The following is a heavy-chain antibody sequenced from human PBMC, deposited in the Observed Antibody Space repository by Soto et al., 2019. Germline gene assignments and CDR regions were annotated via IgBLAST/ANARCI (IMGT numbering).Heavy chain of an antibody. CDR3: ARGAYCGGDCYLTPFDY. D-gene: IGHD2-21*02. V-gene: IGHV4-39*01. CDR1: GGSISSSSYY. CDR2: IYYSGST. Sequence: QLQLQESGPGLVKPSETLSLTCTVSGGSISSSSYYWGWIRQPPGKGLEWIGSIYYSGSTYYNPSLMRRVTISVDTSKNQFSLKLSSVTAADTAVYYCARGAYCGGDCYLTPFDYWGQGTLVTVSS. J-gene: IGHJ4*02.